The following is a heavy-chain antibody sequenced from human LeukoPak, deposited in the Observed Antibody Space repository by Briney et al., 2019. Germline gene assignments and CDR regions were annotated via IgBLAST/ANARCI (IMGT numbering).Heavy chain of an antibody. CDR3: ARGDLFYYDSSGLPGYFDY. D-gene: IGHD3-22*01. CDR2: IYYSGST. CDR1: GGSISSSSYY. Sequence: ASETLSLTCTVSGGSISSSSYYWGWTRQPPGKGLEWIGSIYYSGSTYYNPSLKSRVTISVDTSKNQFSLKLSSATAADTAVYYCARGDLFYYDSSGLPGYFDYWGQGTLVTVSS. V-gene: IGHV4-39*01. J-gene: IGHJ4*02.